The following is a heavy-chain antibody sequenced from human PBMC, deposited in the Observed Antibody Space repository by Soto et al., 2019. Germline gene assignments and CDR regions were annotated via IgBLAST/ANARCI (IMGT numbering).Heavy chain of an antibody. D-gene: IGHD3-3*01. Sequence: GKGLEWVSSISSGSSFMYYGDSGKGRFTVSRDNAKNSVYLQMTSLRAEDTSLYFCARDPAYYGNYFDFWGQGALV. J-gene: IGHJ4*02. CDR2: ISSGSSFM. V-gene: IGHV3-21*01. CDR3: ARDPAYYGNYFDF.